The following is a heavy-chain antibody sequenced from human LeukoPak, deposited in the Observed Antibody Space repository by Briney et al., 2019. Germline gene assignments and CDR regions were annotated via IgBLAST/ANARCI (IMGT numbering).Heavy chain of an antibody. CDR3: AKVGRYYDFWSGYHDNWYFDL. CDR2: IRYDGSNK. D-gene: IGHD3-3*01. V-gene: IGHV3-30*02. Sequence: PGGSLRLSCVASGFTFGSYGMHWVRQAPGKGLEWVTFIRYDGSNKNYADSVKGRFTISRDNSKNTLYLQMNSLRPEGTAMYYCAKVGRYYDFWSGYHDNWYFDLWGRGALVTVSS. J-gene: IGHJ2*01. CDR1: GFTFGSYG.